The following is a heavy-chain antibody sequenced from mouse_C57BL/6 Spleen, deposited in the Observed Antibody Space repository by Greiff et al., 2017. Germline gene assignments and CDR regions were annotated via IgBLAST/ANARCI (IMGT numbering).Heavy chain of an antibody. V-gene: IGHV1-52*01. J-gene: IGHJ2*01. D-gene: IGHD4-1*01. CDR1: GYTFTSYC. CDR3: ARGTGSYCDY. Sequence: VQLQQPGAELVKPGASVKVSCKASGYTFTSYCMHWVKQRPIQGLEWIGNIDPSDSETYYTQKFKDKATLTVDKSSSTAYMQLSSLTSEDSAGYCCARGTGSYCDYWGKGTTLTVSS. CDR2: IDPSDSET.